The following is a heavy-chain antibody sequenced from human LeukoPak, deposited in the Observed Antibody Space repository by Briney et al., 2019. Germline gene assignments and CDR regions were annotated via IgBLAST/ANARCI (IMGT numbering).Heavy chain of an antibody. J-gene: IGHJ4*02. V-gene: IGHV4-59*01. D-gene: IGHD1-26*01. Sequence: SETLSLTCTVSGGSISSYYWSWIRQPPGKGLEWIGYIYYSGSTNYNPSLKSRVTISVDTSKNQFSLKLSSVTAADTAVYYCASGGWEPIDYWGQGTLVTVSS. CDR3: ASGGWEPIDY. CDR1: GGSISSYY. CDR2: IYYSGST.